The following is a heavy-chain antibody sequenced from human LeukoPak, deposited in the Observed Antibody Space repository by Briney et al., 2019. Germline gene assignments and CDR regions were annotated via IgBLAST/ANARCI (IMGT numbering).Heavy chain of an antibody. V-gene: IGHV4-59*08. CDR3: ARHIAAVAVIDY. CDR1: GGSISSYY. D-gene: IGHD5-12*01. CDR2: IYYSGST. Sequence: SETLSLTCTVSGGSISSYYWSWIRQPPGKGLEWIGYIYYSGSTNYNPSLKSRVTISVDTSKNQFSLKLSSVTAADTAVYYCARHIAAVAVIDYGGQGTLVTVPS. J-gene: IGHJ4*02.